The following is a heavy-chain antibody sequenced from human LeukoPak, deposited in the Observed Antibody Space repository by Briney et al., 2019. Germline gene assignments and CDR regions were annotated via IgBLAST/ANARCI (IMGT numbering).Heavy chain of an antibody. CDR2: IISDGSSA. CDR3: ARDQYSSSSGVPYYGMDV. D-gene: IGHD6-6*01. J-gene: IGHJ6*02. V-gene: IGHV3-74*03. Sequence: PGGSLRLSCATSGFTFSSYWMHWVRQAPGKGLVWVSRIISDGSSATYADFVKGRFTISRDNAKNSLYLQMNSLRAEDTAVYYCARDQYSSSSGVPYYGMDVWGQGTTVTVSS. CDR1: GFTFSSYW.